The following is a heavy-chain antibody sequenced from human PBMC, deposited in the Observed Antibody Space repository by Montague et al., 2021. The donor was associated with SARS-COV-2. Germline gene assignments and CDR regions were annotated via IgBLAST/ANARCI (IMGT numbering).Heavy chain of an antibody. CDR3: ARDVSTGTYTFDH. J-gene: IGHJ4*01. Sequence: SETLSLTCAVSGGSISSRNWWSWVRQPPGKGLEWIGEIYHSGSTNYNPSLKSRVTISVDKSKNQFSLNLSSVTAADTAVYFCARDVSTGTYTFDHWGHGVLVTVSS. V-gene: IGHV4-4*02. CDR1: GGSISSRNW. CDR2: IYHSGST. D-gene: IGHD1-26*01.